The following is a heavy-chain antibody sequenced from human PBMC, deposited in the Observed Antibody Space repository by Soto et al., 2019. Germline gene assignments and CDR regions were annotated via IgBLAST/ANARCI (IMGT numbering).Heavy chain of an antibody. CDR3: ARSYSVTTSSYYGMDV. D-gene: IGHD4-17*01. V-gene: IGHV1-69*01. CDR1: GDAFSSYA. CDR2: IIPMFGTP. Sequence: QVQLIQSGAAVKKPGSSVKVSCHTSGDAFSSYAMSWVRQGPGQGLEWMGGIIPMFGTPIYTEKFQGRVTITADETTRAVYMELRSLTSDYSAVYYCARSYSVTTSSYYGMDVWGQGTTIIVS. J-gene: IGHJ6*02.